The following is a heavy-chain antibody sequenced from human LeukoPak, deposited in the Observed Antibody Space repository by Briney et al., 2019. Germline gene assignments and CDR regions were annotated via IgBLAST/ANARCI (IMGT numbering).Heavy chain of an antibody. CDR3: ARVSDYYYYMDV. J-gene: IGHJ6*03. Sequence: GGSLRLSWAASGFTFSDYYMSWIRQAPGKGLEWVSYISSSGSTIYYADSVKGRFTISRDNAKNSLYLQMNSLRAEDTAVYYCARVSDYYYYMDVWGKGTTVTVSS. V-gene: IGHV3-11*01. CDR2: ISSSGSTI. CDR1: GFTFSDYY.